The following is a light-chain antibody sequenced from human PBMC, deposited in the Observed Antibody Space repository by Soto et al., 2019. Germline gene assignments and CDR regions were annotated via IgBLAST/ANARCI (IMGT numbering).Light chain of an antibody. J-gene: IGLJ2*01. V-gene: IGLV2-14*01. CDR1: SSDVGAYDF. CDR3: SSYTTTRSVL. CDR2: DVN. Sequence: QSALTQPASVSGSPGQSIAISCTGTSSDVGAYDFVSWYQQHPGKAPQVMIYDVNHRPSGVSDRFSGSKSGNTASLTISGLQAEDEADYFCSSYTTTRSVLFGGGTKLTVL.